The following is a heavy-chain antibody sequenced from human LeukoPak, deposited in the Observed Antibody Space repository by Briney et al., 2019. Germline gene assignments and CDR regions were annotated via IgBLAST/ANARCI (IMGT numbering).Heavy chain of an antibody. D-gene: IGHD2-15*01. J-gene: IGHJ5*02. CDR3: ARAEGYCSGGSCDGSWFDP. V-gene: IGHV3-30*04. Sequence: GGSLRRSCAASGFTFSSYAMHWVRQAPGKGLEWVAVISYDGSNKYYADSVKGRFTISRDNSKNTLYLQMNSLRAEDTAVYYCARAEGYCSGGSCDGSWFDPWGQGTLVTVSS. CDR2: ISYDGSNK. CDR1: GFTFSSYA.